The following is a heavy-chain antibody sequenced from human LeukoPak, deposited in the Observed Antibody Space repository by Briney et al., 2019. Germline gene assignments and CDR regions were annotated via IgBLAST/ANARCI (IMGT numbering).Heavy chain of an antibody. CDR1: GFTFSSYA. J-gene: IGHJ6*03. CDR3: AKYFDRLGYHYYIDV. CDR2: ISGSGGTA. D-gene: IGHD3-9*01. Sequence: GGSLRLSCAASGFTFSSYAMHWVRQAPGKGLEWVSAISGSGGTAYYADSVKGRFTISRDNSKNTLYLQMNSLRAEDTAVYYCAKYFDRLGYHYYIDVWGKGTTVTVSS. V-gene: IGHV3-23*01.